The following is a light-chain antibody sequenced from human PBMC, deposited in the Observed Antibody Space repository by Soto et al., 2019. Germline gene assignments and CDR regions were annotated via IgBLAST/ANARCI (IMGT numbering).Light chain of an antibody. CDR3: QDYYSSWT. Sequence: DIVMTQSPDSLAVSLGERATINCKSSQNNKNYLAWYQQKTGQPPKLLIDWASIRASGVPDRFSGSGSGTDFTLTSSSLQAEDVGIYYCQDYYSSWTFGQGTKVDIK. CDR1: QNNKNY. V-gene: IGKV4-1*01. CDR2: WAS. J-gene: IGKJ1*01.